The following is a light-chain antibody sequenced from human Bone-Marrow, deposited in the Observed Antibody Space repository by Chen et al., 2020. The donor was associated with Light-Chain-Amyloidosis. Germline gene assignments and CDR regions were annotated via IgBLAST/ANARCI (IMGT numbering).Light chain of an antibody. V-gene: IGLV3-21*02. CDR1: NIGSTS. CDR2: DDS. CDR3: QVWDRGSDRPV. Sequence: SYVLTQPSLVSVAPGQTATIACGGNNIGSTSVHWYQQTPGQAPLLVVYDDSDRPSGIPERLSGSNAGNTANLTVSRVEAGDEADYYCQVWDRGSDRPVFGGGTKLTVL. J-gene: IGLJ3*02.